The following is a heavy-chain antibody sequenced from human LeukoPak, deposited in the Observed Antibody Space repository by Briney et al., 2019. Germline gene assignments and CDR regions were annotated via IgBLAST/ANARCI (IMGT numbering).Heavy chain of an antibody. Sequence: PSETLSLTCTVSGGSISSYYWSWIRQPPGKGLEWIGYIYYSGSTNYNPSLKSRVTISVDTSKNQFSLKLSSVTAADTAVYYCATMTTVVSPLWYWGQGTLVTVSS. CDR2: IYYSGST. V-gene: IGHV4-59*01. CDR1: GGSISSYY. D-gene: IGHD4-23*01. CDR3: ATMTTVVSPLWY. J-gene: IGHJ4*02.